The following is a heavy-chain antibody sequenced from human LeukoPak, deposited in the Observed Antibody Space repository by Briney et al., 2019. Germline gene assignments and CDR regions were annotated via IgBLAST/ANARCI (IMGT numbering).Heavy chain of an antibody. Sequence: GASVKVSCKASGYTFTGYYMHWVRQAPGQGLEWMGWINPNSGGTNYAQKFQGRVTMIRDTSISTAYMELSRLRSDDTAVYYCARDLLSYAAFDPWGQGTLVTVSS. CDR3: ARDLLSYAAFDP. CDR2: INPNSGGT. D-gene: IGHD2-2*01. V-gene: IGHV1-2*02. J-gene: IGHJ5*02. CDR1: GYTFTGYY.